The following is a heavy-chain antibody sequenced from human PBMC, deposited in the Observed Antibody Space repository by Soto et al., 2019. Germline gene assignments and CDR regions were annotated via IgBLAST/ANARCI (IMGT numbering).Heavy chain of an antibody. CDR1: GFTFSSYN. D-gene: IGHD4-17*01. CDR2: ISSGGSTI. J-gene: IGHJ4*02. Sequence: LRLSCAASGFTFSSYNMNWVRQAPGKGLEWVSYISSGGSTIYYADSVKGRFTISRDNAKNSLFLQMNSLRDEDTAVYYCPRRYGDYEGDDYLGQGTLVTVSS. V-gene: IGHV3-48*02. CDR3: PRRYGDYEGDDY.